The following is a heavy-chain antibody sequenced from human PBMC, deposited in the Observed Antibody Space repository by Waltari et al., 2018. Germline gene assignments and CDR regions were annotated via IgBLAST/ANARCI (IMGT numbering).Heavy chain of an antibody. CDR2: IIPIFGTA. D-gene: IGHD3-10*02. J-gene: IGHJ6*02. CDR3: ARDVRGVIIPYYYYGMDV. V-gene: IGHV1-69*01. CDR1: GGPFSSYA. Sequence: QVQLVQSGAEVKKPGSSVKVSCKASGGPFSSYAISWVRQAPGQGLEWMGGIIPIFGTANYAQKFQGRVTITADESTSTAYMELSSLRSEDTAVYYCARDVRGVIIPYYYYGMDVWGQGTTVTVSS.